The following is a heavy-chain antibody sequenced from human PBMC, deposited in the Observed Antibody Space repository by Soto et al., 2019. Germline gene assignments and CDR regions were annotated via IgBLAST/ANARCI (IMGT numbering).Heavy chain of an antibody. J-gene: IGHJ5*02. CDR3: AKGPYDSSGYYYEAYNWFDP. CDR1: GFTFSSYA. Sequence: GGSLRLSCAASGFTFSSYAMSWVRQAPGKGLEWVSAISGSGSTTYYADSVKGRFTISRDNSKNTLYLQMNSVRAEDTAVYYCAKGPYDSSGYYYEAYNWFDPWGQGTLVTVSS. D-gene: IGHD3-22*01. V-gene: IGHV3-23*01. CDR2: ISGSGSTT.